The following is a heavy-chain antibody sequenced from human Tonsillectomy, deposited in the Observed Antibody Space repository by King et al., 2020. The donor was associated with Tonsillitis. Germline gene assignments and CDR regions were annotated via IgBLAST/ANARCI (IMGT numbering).Heavy chain of an antibody. J-gene: IGHJ4*02. CDR3: ARGTYDSSGYYLGSLDY. CDR2: IWYDGSNK. CDR1: GFTFSSYG. Sequence: VQLVESGGGVVQPGRSLRLSCAASGFTFSSYGMHWVRQAPGKWLDWLAVIWYDGSNKYYADAVKGRFTISRDNSKNTLYLQMNSLRAEDTAVYYCARGTYDSSGYYLGSLDYWGQGTLVTVSS. D-gene: IGHD3-22*01. V-gene: IGHV3-33*01.